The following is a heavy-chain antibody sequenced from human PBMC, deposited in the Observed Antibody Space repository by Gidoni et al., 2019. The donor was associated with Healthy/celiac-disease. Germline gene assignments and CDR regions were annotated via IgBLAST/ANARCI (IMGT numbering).Heavy chain of an antibody. CDR2: INTNTGNP. CDR1: GYTFTSSA. Sequence: QVQLVHSGSELKQPGASVKVSCKASGYTFTSSAMNWVRQAPGQGLEWMGWINTNTGNPTYAQGFTGRFVFSLDTSVSTAYLQISSLKAEDTAVYYCARGIYCSSTSCFPTRSFDIWGQGTMVTVSS. V-gene: IGHV7-4-1*02. J-gene: IGHJ3*02. D-gene: IGHD2-2*01. CDR3: ARGIYCSSTSCFPTRSFDI.